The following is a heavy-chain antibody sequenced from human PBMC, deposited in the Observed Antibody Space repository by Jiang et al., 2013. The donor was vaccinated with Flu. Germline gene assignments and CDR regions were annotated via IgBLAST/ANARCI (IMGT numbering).Heavy chain of an antibody. Sequence: KPTQTLTLTCTFSGFSLGTSGMCVNWIRQPPGKALEWLARIDWDDEKHYSTSLKTRLTISKDTSGTQVVLTLANMGPMDTATYYCARSYLIGVRGVPAVDEWGQGTLVTVSS. CDR3: ARSYLIGVRGVPAVDE. D-gene: IGHD3-10*01. CDR1: GFSLGTSGMC. J-gene: IGHJ4*02. V-gene: IGHV2-70*11. CDR2: IDWDDEK.